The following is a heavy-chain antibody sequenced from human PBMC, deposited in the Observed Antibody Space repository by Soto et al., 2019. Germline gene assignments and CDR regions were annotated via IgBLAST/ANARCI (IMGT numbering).Heavy chain of an antibody. Sequence: EVQLVESGGGLVQPGGSLRLSCAASGFTFSSYSMNWVRQAPGKGLEWVSYISSGSSIYYADSVKGRFTISRDNAKNSLYLQMNSLRDEDTAVYYCARDLVYGLFDYWGQGTLVTVSS. V-gene: IGHV3-48*02. CDR3: ARDLVYGLFDY. J-gene: IGHJ4*02. D-gene: IGHD3-10*01. CDR2: ISSGSSI. CDR1: GFTFSSYS.